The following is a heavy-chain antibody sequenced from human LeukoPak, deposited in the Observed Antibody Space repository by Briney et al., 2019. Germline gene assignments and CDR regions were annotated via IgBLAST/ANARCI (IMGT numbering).Heavy chain of an antibody. CDR3: AREEYYDILTGYYGGAFDY. J-gene: IGHJ4*02. Sequence: SETLSLTCTVSGGSIGSGSYYWSWIRQPAGKGLEWIGRIYTSGSTNYNPSLKSRVTISVDTSKNQFSLKLSSVTAADTAVYYCAREEYYDILTGYYGGAFDYWGQGTLVTVSS. CDR1: GGSIGSGSYY. CDR2: IYTSGST. D-gene: IGHD3-9*01. V-gene: IGHV4-61*02.